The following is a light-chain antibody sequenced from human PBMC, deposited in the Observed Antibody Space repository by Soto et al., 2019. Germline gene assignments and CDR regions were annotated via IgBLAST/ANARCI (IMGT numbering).Light chain of an antibody. Sequence: QSALTQPPSASGSPGQSVIISCTGTSSDVGDYNYVSWYQQHPGKAPKLMIYEVSKRPSGVPDRFSGSKSGNTASLTVSGRQAEDEADYYCSSYAGSNNWVFGGGTKLTVL. CDR1: SSDVGDYNY. J-gene: IGLJ3*02. CDR2: EVS. V-gene: IGLV2-8*01. CDR3: SSYAGSNNWV.